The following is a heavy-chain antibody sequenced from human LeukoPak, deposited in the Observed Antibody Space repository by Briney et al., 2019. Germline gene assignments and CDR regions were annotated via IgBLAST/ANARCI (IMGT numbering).Heavy chain of an antibody. CDR1: GFTFSSYA. D-gene: IGHD3-10*01. Sequence: GGSLRLSCAASGFTFSSYAMSRVRQAPGKGLEWVSAISGSGGSTYYADSVKGPFTISRDNSKNTLYLQMNSLRAEDTAVYYRATHLTYYYGSGSLSYWGQGALVTVSS. CDR2: ISGSGGST. J-gene: IGHJ4*02. V-gene: IGHV3-23*01. CDR3: ATHLTYYYGSGSLSY.